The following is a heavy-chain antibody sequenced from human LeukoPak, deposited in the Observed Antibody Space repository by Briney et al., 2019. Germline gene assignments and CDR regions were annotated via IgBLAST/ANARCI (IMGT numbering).Heavy chain of an antibody. D-gene: IGHD3-3*01. CDR2: ISYSSNTI. CDR1: GFTFNNYD. Sequence: GGSLRLSCAASGFTFNNYDMSWVRQAPGKGLEWVSYISYSSNTIYYADSVKGRFTISRDNSKNTLYLQMNSLRAEDTAVYYCAKDMPKYYDFWTRFDPWGQGTLVTVSS. J-gene: IGHJ5*02. CDR3: AKDMPKYYDFWTRFDP. V-gene: IGHV3-48*01.